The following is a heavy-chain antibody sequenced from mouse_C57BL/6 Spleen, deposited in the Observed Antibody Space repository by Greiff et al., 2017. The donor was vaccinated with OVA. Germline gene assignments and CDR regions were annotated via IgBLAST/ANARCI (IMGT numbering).Heavy chain of an antibody. D-gene: IGHD2-4*01. CDR3: VRPRHDYDEWFAY. V-gene: IGHV10-1*01. Sequence: EVQGVESGGGLVQPKGSLKLSCAASGFSFNTYAMNWVRQAPGKGLEWVARIRSKSNNYATYYADSVKDRFTISRDDSESMLYLQMNNLKTEDTAMYYCVRPRHDYDEWFAYWGQGTLVTVSA. J-gene: IGHJ3*01. CDR1: GFSFNTYA. CDR2: IRSKSNNYAT.